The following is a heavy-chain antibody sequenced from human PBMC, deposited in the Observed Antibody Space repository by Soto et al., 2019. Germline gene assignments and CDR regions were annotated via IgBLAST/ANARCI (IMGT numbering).Heavy chain of an antibody. CDR2: MNPNRGNT. Sequence: ASVKVSCKASGYTFPSYDINWVRQATGQELEWMGWMNPNRGNTGYAQKFQGRDTMTRNTSISTAYMELSSLRSEDTAVYYCARQPHYKYSSSSGSGYYYYYGMDVWGQGTTVTVSS. CDR1: GYTFPSYD. V-gene: IGHV1-8*01. J-gene: IGHJ6*02. CDR3: ARQPHYKYSSSSGSGYYYYYGMDV. D-gene: IGHD6-6*01.